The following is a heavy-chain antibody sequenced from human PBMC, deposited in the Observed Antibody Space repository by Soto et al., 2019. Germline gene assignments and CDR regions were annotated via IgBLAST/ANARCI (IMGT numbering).Heavy chain of an antibody. D-gene: IGHD3-9*01. CDR1: GFTFTSPA. J-gene: IGHJ3*02. Sequence: ASVKVSCKASGFTFTSPAMQWVRQARGQRLEWIGWIVVGSGNTNYAQKFQERVTITRDMSTSTAYMELSSLRSEDTAVYYCAAGYYDILTGYPDALDIWGQGTMVTVSS. V-gene: IGHV1-58*02. CDR2: IVVGSGNT. CDR3: AAGYYDILTGYPDALDI.